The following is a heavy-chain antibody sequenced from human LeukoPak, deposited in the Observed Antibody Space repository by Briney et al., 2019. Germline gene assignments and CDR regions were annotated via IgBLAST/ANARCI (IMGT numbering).Heavy chain of an antibody. D-gene: IGHD2-2*01. CDR2: ISSSSSYI. CDR1: GFTFSSYS. V-gene: IGHV3-21*01. J-gene: IGHJ4*02. Sequence: GGSLRLSCAASGFTFSSYSMNWVRQAPGKGLEWVSSISSSSSYIYYADSVKGRFTISRDNAKNSLYLQMNSLRAEDTAVYYCARDHCSSTSCPADYWGQGTLVTVSS. CDR3: ARDHCSSTSCPADY.